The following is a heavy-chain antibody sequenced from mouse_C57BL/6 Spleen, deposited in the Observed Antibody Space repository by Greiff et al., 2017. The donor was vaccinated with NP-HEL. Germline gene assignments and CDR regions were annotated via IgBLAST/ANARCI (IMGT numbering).Heavy chain of an antibody. CDR1: GFNIKNTY. D-gene: IGHD1-1*01. J-gene: IGHJ2*01. CDR3: ASHYYGSSYCFDY. Sequence: EVQLQQSVAELVRPGASVKLSCTASGFNIKNTYMHWVKQRPEKGLEWIGRIDPANGNTKYAPKFQGKATITADTSSNTAYLQLSSLTSEDTAIYYCASHYYGSSYCFDYWGQGTTLTVSS. CDR2: IDPANGNT. V-gene: IGHV14-3*01.